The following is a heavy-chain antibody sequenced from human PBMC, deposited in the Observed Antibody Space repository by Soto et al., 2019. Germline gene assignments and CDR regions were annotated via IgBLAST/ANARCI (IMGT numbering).Heavy chain of an antibody. CDR1: GFTFSGSC. CDR2: TRQDEGEK. V-gene: IGHV3-7*01. D-gene: IGHD3-3*01. Sequence: GGSLRLSCAASGFTFSGSCMSWLRQAPGKGLEWVANTRQDEGEKYYVDSVKGRFTISRDNAKNSLYLQMNSLRAEDTAVYYCARDASGWSAHWGQGTLVTVSS. CDR3: ARDASGWSAH. J-gene: IGHJ4*02.